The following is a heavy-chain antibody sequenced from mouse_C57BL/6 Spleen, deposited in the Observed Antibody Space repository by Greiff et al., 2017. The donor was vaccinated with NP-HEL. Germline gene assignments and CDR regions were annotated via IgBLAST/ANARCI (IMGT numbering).Heavy chain of an antibody. CDR3: TPLVRGY. CDR1: GFTFSDAW. D-gene: IGHD2-14*01. Sequence: EVKLVESAVCFVQPGGSMKLSCAASGFTFSDAWMDWVRQSPEKGLEWVAEITNKANNHAKYYAESGKGRFTISRDDSNSSVHLQMHSLRAEDTGIYYCTPLVRGYWGQGTTLTVSS. J-gene: IGHJ2*01. CDR2: ITNKANNHAK. V-gene: IGHV6-6*01.